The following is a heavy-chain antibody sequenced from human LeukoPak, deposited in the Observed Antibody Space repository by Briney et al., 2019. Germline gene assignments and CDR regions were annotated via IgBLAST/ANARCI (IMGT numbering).Heavy chain of an antibody. D-gene: IGHD6-13*01. J-gene: IGHJ4*02. CDR3: ARVASSCFDY. V-gene: IGHV3-21*01. Sequence: GGSLRLSCAASGFTFSSYSMNWVRQAPGKGLEWVSSISSSSSYIYYADSVKGRFTISRDNAKNSLHLQMNSLRAEDTAVYYCARVASSCFDYWGQGTLVTVSS. CDR2: ISSSSSYI. CDR1: GFTFSSYS.